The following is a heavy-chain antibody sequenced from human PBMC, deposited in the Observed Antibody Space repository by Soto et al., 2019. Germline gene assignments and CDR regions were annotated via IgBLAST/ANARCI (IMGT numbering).Heavy chain of an antibody. CDR3: AKRKLMVRGVPNFDY. V-gene: IGHV3-23*01. D-gene: IGHD3-10*01. CDR1: GFTLSSYA. CDR2: ISGSGGST. J-gene: IGHJ4*02. Sequence: ERSLRLSCAASGFTLSSYAMSWVRQAPGKGLEWVSAISGSGGSTYYADSVKGRFTISRDNSKNTLYLQMNSLRAEDTAVYYCAKRKLMVRGVPNFDYWGQGTLVTVS.